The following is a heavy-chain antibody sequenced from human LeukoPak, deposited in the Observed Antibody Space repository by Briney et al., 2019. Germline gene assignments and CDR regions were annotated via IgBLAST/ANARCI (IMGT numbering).Heavy chain of an antibody. V-gene: IGHV3-33*01. Sequence: PGRSLRLSCAASGFTFSSYGMHWVRQAPGKGLEWVAVIWYDGSNKYYADSVKGRFTISRDNSKNTLYLQMNSLRAEDTAVYYCARDFGAVGDYWRGDYWGQGTLVTVSS. CDR3: ARDFGAVGDYWRGDY. CDR2: IWYDGSNK. D-gene: IGHD4-17*01. J-gene: IGHJ4*02. CDR1: GFTFSSYG.